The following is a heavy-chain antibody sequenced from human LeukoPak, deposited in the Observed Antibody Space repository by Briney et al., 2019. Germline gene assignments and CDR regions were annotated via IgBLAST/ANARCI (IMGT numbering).Heavy chain of an antibody. CDR1: GLTFSGYA. D-gene: IGHD3-16*01. Sequence: GGSLRLSCAASGLTFSGYAMSWVRQAPGKGLEWVSVMSGSDGSTYYADPVKGRFAISRDNSKNTLYLQMNSLRAEDTAVYYCAKVLGVAAKYYFDFWGQGTLVTVSS. CDR2: MSGSDGST. CDR3: AKVLGVAAKYYFDF. V-gene: IGHV3-23*01. J-gene: IGHJ4*02.